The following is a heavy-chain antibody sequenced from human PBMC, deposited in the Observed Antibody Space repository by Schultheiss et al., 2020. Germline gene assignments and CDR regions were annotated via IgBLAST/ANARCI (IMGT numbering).Heavy chain of an antibody. CDR2: IYYSGST. Sequence: SETLSLTCTVSGGSISSTSYYWGWIRQPPGKGLEWIGSIYYSGSTYYNPSLKSRVTISVDKSKKQFSLKLSSVTAADTAVYYCARKRGYSYGFDSWGQGALVTVSS. CDR3: ARKRGYSYGFDS. CDR1: GGSISSTSYY. J-gene: IGHJ5*01. D-gene: IGHD5-18*01. V-gene: IGHV4-39*07.